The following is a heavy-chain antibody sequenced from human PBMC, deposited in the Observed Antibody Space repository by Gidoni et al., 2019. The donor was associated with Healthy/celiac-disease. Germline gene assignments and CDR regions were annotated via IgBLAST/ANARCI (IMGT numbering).Heavy chain of an antibody. V-gene: IGHV3-9*01. CDR3: AKGRATGTTPRATNAFDI. Sequence: EVQLVESGGGLVQPGRSLRLSCAASGFTFDDYARHWVRQAPGKGLEWVSGISWNSGSIGYADSVKGRFTISRDNAKNSLYLQMNSLRAEDTALYYCAKGRATGTTPRATNAFDIWGQGTMVTVSS. D-gene: IGHD1-7*01. CDR2: ISWNSGSI. CDR1: GFTFDDYA. J-gene: IGHJ3*02.